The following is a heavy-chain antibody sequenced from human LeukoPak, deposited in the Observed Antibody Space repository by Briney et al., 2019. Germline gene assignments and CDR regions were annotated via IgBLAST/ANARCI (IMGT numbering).Heavy chain of an antibody. CDR2: INPNSGGT. J-gene: IGHJ5*02. CDR3: ARDHGDYPLGWFDP. V-gene: IGHV1-2*02. CDR1: GYSFTSHD. D-gene: IGHD4-17*01. Sequence: ASVKVSCKASGYSFTSHDINWVRQAPGQGLEWMGWINPNSGGTNYAQKFQGRVTMTRDTSISTAYMELSRLRSDDTAVYYCARDHGDYPLGWFDPWGQGTLVTVSS.